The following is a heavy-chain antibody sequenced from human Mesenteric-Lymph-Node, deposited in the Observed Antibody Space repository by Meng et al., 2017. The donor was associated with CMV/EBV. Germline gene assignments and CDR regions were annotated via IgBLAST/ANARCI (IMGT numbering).Heavy chain of an antibody. J-gene: IGHJ6*02. CDR1: YY. CDR3: AREDCSSTSCYKSNAYYYYGMDV. V-gene: IGHV4-59*01. Sequence: YYWSGIRQPPGKGLEWIGYIYYSGSTNYNPSLKSRVTISVDTSKNQFSLKLSSVTAADTAVYYCAREDCSSTSCYKSNAYYYYGMDVWGQGTTVTVSS. D-gene: IGHD2-2*02. CDR2: IYYSGST.